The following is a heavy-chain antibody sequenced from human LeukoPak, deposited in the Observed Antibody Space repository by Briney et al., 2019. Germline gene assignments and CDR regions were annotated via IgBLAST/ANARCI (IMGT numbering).Heavy chain of an antibody. CDR1: GFTFDDYS. J-gene: IGHJ4*02. CDR3: AKDRTYSAYAALDY. CDR2: ISWNSGSA. V-gene: IGHV3-9*01. D-gene: IGHD5-12*01. Sequence: GGSLRLSCAASGFTFDDYSMHWVRQAPGKGLEWVSGISWNSGSAVYADSVKGRFTISRDSAKNSLYLQMNSLRTEDTALYYCAKDRTYSAYAALDYWGQGTLVTVSS.